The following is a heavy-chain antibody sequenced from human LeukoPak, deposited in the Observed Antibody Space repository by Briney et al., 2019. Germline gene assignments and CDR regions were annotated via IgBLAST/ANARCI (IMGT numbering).Heavy chain of an antibody. J-gene: IGHJ5*02. CDR2: IYYSGST. D-gene: IGHD3-10*01. V-gene: IGHV4-39*01. CDR3: ARGSGP. Sequence: SETLSLTCPVSGGSISSSTYYWGWIRPPPGKGLEWIGSIYYSGSTYYNPSLKSRVTISVDTSKNQFSLKLSSVTAADTAVYYCARGSGPWGQGTLVTVSS. CDR1: GGSISSSTYY.